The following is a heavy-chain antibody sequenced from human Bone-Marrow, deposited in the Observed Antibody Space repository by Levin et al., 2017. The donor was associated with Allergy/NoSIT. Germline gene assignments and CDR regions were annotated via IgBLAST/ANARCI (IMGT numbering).Heavy chain of an antibody. CDR1: GYSFANYW. CDR2: IYPGDSDT. V-gene: IGHV5-51*01. CDR3: ARLVGTAAAGTGFDF. J-gene: IGHJ4*02. D-gene: IGHD6-13*01. Sequence: GGSLRLSCKGSGYSFANYWIAWVRQMPGKGLEWMGIIYPGDSDTRCSPSFQGQVTISADRSITTAYLQWNSLKVSDTAMYYCARLVGTAAAGTGFDFWGQGTLVTVSS.